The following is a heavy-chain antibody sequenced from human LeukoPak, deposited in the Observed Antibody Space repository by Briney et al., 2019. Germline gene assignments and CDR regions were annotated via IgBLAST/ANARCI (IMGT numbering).Heavy chain of an antibody. D-gene: IGHD3-22*01. J-gene: IGHJ3*02. CDR3: AKDTIITMIVVVTPDAFDI. CDR1: GFTFTSYA. Sequence: GGSLRLSCAASGFTFTSYAMSWVRQAPGKGLEWVSAISGSGGSTYYADSVKGRFTISRDNSKNTLYLQMNSLRAEDTAVYYCAKDTIITMIVVVTPDAFDIWGRGTMVTVSS. CDR2: ISGSGGST. V-gene: IGHV3-23*01.